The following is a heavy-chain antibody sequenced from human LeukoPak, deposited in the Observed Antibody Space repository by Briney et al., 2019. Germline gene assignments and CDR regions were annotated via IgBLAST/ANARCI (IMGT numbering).Heavy chain of an antibody. J-gene: IGHJ6*03. CDR1: GFIFSNYG. Sequence: GRSLRLSCAASGFIFSNYGMHWVRQAPGKGLEWVAAIWYDGSNNYYKDSVKGRFTISRDNSKSTLYLEMNNLRAEDTAVYYCARVVIEAAPGALYNYMDVWGKGTTVTVSS. CDR2: IWYDGSNN. D-gene: IGHD2/OR15-2a*01. CDR3: ARVVIEAAPGALYNYMDV. V-gene: IGHV3-33*08.